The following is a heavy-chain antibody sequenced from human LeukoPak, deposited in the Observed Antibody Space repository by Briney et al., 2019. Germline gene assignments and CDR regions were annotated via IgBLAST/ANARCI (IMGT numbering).Heavy chain of an antibody. CDR2: IYYSGST. V-gene: IGHV4-59*01. Sequence: PSETLSLTCTVSGGFISSYYWSWIRQPPGKGLEWIGYIYYSGSTNYNPSLKSRVTISVDTSKNQISLKLSSVTAADTAVYYCARAKYYYDSSGYEAYYFDHWGQGTLVTVSS. D-gene: IGHD3-22*01. CDR3: ARAKYYYDSSGYEAYYFDH. CDR1: GGFISSYY. J-gene: IGHJ4*02.